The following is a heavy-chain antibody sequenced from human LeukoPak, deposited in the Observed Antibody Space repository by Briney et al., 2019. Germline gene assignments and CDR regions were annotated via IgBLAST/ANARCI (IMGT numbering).Heavy chain of an antibody. V-gene: IGHV3-23*01. D-gene: IGHD6-13*01. CDR1: GFTFNNYA. CDR2: ISGSGDNT. CDR3: GRLAHNAWYAIDF. J-gene: IGHJ4*02. Sequence: GGSLSLSCAASGFTFNNYAMSWVRQASAQGLEWVSAISGSGDNTYYADSVKGRFTISRDTSKNTLFLQINNLKAEDTAVYYCGRLAHNAWYAIDFGGQGALVTVSS.